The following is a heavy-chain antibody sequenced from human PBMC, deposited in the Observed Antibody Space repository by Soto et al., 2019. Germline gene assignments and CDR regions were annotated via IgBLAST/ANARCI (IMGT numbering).Heavy chain of an antibody. CDR3: ARLAAGIGVGLFDP. Sequence: SETLSLTCTVSGGSISSYYWSWIRQPPGKGLEWIGYIYYSGSTNYNPSLKSRVTISVDTSKNQFSLKLSSVTAADTAVYYCARLAAGIGVGLFDPWGQGTLVTVSS. D-gene: IGHD6-13*01. J-gene: IGHJ5*02. CDR1: GGSISSYY. CDR2: IYYSGST. V-gene: IGHV4-59*01.